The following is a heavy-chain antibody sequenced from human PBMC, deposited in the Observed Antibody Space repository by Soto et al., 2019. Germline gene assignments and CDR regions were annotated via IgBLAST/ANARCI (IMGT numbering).Heavy chain of an antibody. D-gene: IGHD6-13*01. V-gene: IGHV3-23*01. CDR1: GFTFSIFA. Sequence: GSLRLSCAASGFTFSIFAMSWVRQSPGKGLEWVSTISGSGGSTYYADSVKGRFTISRDNSKNTLYLQMNSLRAEDTAVYYCAKSDSSWYYYYYGMDVWGQGTTVTVSS. CDR3: AKSDSSWYYYYYGMDV. CDR2: ISGSGGST. J-gene: IGHJ6*02.